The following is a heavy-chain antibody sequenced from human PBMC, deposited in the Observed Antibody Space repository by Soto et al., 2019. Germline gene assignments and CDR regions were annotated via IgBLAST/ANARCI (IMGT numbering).Heavy chain of an antibody. CDR3: ARASDGYRSGWYVGYFDY. J-gene: IGHJ4*02. CDR2: IRAYNGYT. V-gene: IGHV1-18*04. CDR1: GYTFTSYG. D-gene: IGHD6-19*01. Sequence: ASVKVSCKASGYTFTSYGISWVRQAPGQGLEWMGWIRAYNGYTNYAQKFQGRVTVTTDTSTSTAYMELRSLISDDTAVYYCARASDGYRSGWYVGYFDYWGQGTLVTVSS.